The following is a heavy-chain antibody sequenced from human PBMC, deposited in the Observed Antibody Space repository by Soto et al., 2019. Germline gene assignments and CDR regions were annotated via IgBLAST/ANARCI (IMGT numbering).Heavy chain of an antibody. J-gene: IGHJ4*02. Sequence: ASVKVSCKASGYTFTSYGISWVRQAPGQGLEWMGWISAHNGNTNYAQKLQGRVTMTTDTSTSTAYMELRSLRSDDTAVYYCASADSGYDSLAYWGQGTLVTVSS. CDR3: ASADSGYDSLAY. D-gene: IGHD5-12*01. CDR2: ISAHNGNT. V-gene: IGHV1-18*01. CDR1: GYTFTSYG.